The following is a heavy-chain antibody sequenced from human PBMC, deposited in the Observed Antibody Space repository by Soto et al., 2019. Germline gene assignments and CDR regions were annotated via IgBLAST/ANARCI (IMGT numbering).Heavy chain of an antibody. J-gene: IGHJ4*02. V-gene: IGHV3-23*01. Sequence: EVQLLESGGGLVQPGESLRLSCAASGFTFSSYAMSWVRQAPGKGLEWVSVISGSDDSTCYADSVKGRFTISRDNSKNTLYLQMNSLRAEDTAVYYCAKRSSSSIFDYWGQGTLVTVSS. CDR1: GFTFSSYA. D-gene: IGHD6-6*01. CDR3: AKRSSSSIFDY. CDR2: ISGSDDST.